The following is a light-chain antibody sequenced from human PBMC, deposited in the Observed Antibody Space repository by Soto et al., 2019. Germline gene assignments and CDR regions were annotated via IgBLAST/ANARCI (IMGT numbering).Light chain of an antibody. V-gene: IGKV1-5*03. J-gene: IGKJ1*01. CDR3: QQYFSHWWT. Sequence: DIQMTQSPSTLSASVGDRVTITCRASQNIDSWLDWYQQKPGKAPKVLIFKASTLTSGVPSMFSGGGSGTEFPLTISSLQPDDFAVYYCQQYFSHWWTFGQGTKVEIK. CDR1: QNIDSW. CDR2: KAS.